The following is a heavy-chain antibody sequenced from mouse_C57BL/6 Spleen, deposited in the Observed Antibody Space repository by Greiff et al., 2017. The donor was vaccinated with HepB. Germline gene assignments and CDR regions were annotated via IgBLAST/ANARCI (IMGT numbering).Heavy chain of an antibody. CDR2: IWSGGST. Sequence: QVHVKQSGPGLVQPSQSLSITCTVSGFSLTSYGVHWVRQSPGKGLEWLGVIWSGGSTDYNAAFISRLSISKDNSKSQVFFKMNSLQADDTAIYYCAREGGIYDGYYGFAYWGQGTLVTVSA. CDR1: GFSLTSYG. V-gene: IGHV2-2*01. CDR3: AREGGIYDGYYGFAY. J-gene: IGHJ3*01. D-gene: IGHD2-3*01.